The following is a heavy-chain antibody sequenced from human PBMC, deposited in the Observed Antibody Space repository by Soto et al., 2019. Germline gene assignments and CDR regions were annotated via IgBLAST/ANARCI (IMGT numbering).Heavy chain of an antibody. J-gene: IGHJ6*02. V-gene: IGHV3-30*18. Sequence: QVQLVESGGGVVQPGRSLRLSCAASGFTFSSYGMHWVRQAPGKGLEWVAVISYDGSNKYYADSVKGRFTISRDNSKNPLYLQMNSLRAEDTAVYYCAKDMDDILTGYYVPYYYYYGMDVWGQGTTVTVSS. D-gene: IGHD3-9*01. CDR1: GFTFSSYG. CDR3: AKDMDDILTGYYVPYYYYYGMDV. CDR2: ISYDGSNK.